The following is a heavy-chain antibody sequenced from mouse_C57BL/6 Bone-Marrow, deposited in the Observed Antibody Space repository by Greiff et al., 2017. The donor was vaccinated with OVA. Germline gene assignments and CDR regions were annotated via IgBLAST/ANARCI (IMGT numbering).Heavy chain of an antibody. CDR1: GYTFTSYW. CDR3: ATLWLRRGYYFDY. CDR2: IDPSDSYT. J-gene: IGHJ2*01. Sequence: QVQLKQPGAELVRPGTSVKLSCKASGYTFTSYWMHWVKQRPGQGLEWIGVIDPSDSYTNYNQKFKGKATLTVDTSSSTAYMQLSSLTSEDTAIYYCATLWLRRGYYFDYWGQGTTLTVSS. D-gene: IGHD2-2*01. V-gene: IGHV1-59*01.